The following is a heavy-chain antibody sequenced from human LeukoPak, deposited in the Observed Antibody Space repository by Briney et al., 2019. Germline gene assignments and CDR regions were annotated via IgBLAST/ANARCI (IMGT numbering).Heavy chain of an antibody. Sequence: GESLKISCNGSGYSFTSYWSSWVRQMRGKGLEWMGRIDPSDSYTNYSPSFQGHVTISADKSISTAYLQWSSLKASDTAMYYCARHRIAASEPPSGMDVWGKGTTVTVSS. CDR1: GYSFTSYW. CDR2: IDPSDSYT. CDR3: ARHRIAASEPPSGMDV. V-gene: IGHV5-10-1*01. D-gene: IGHD6-13*01. J-gene: IGHJ6*04.